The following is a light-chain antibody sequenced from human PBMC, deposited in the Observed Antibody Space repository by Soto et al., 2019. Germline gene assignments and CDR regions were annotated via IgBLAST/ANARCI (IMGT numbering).Light chain of an antibody. V-gene: IGKV3-20*01. CDR2: DAS. J-gene: IGKJ2*01. CDR1: QSVSSSY. Sequence: EIVLTQSPGTLSLSPGERATLSCRASQSVSSSYLAWYQQKPGQAPRLLIYDASSRATGIPDRFSGSGSGTDFTLTISTLEPEDFAVYFCQQYGSSPYTFGQGTKLAIK. CDR3: QQYGSSPYT.